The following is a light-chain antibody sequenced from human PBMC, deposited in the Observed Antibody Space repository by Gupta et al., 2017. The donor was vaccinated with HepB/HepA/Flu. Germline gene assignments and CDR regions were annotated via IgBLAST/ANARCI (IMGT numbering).Light chain of an antibody. V-gene: IGLV1-47*01. CDR1: SSNIGSNY. Sequence: QSVLTQPPSASGTPGQRVPISCSGSSSNIGSNYVYWYQQLPGPAPQLLIYRNNQRPSGVPDRFSGSKSGTSASLAISGLRSEDEADYYCAAWDDSLSGWVFGGGTKLTVL. J-gene: IGLJ3*02. CDR3: AAWDDSLSGWV. CDR2: RNN.